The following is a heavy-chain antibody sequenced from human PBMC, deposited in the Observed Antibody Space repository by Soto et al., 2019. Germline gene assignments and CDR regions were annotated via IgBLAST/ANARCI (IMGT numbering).Heavy chain of an antibody. CDR3: AKGGYYDFWSGYYFPAFDI. CDR1: GFTFSSYS. CDR2: ISSSSSYI. J-gene: IGHJ3*02. Sequence: GGSLRLSCAASGFTFSSYSMNWVRQAPGKGLEWVSSISSSSSYIYYADSVKGRFTISRDNSKNTLYLQMNSLRAEDTAVYYCAKGGYYDFWSGYYFPAFDIWGQGTMVTVSS. V-gene: IGHV3-21*04. D-gene: IGHD3-3*01.